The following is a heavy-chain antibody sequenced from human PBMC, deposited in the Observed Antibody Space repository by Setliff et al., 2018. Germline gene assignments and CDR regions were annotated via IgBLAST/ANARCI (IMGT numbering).Heavy chain of an antibody. J-gene: IGHJ5*02. V-gene: IGHV1-69*05. CDR3: ARVLVGAKDPGANWFDP. CDR1: GGTFSSYA. Sequence: SVKVSCKASGGTFSSYAISWVRQAPGQGLEWMGGIIPIFGTANYAQKFQGRVTITTDESTSTAYMELSSLRSEDTAVYYCARVLVGAKDPGANWFDPWGQGTLVTVSS. D-gene: IGHD1-26*01. CDR2: IIPIFGTA.